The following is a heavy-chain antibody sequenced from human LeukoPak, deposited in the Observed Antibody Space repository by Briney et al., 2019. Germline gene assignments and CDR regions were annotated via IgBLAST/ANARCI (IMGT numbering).Heavy chain of an antibody. CDR1: GFTFSSAW. CDR3: ARDPWGSSGYFQH. Sequence: GGSLRLSCAASGFTFSSAWMHWVRQAPGKGLEWVSLISTSSSYIYYADSVKGRFTISRDNAKDSLYLQMNTLRAEDTAVYYCARDPWGSSGYFQHWGQGTLVTVSS. D-gene: IGHD6-19*01. J-gene: IGHJ1*01. V-gene: IGHV3-21*01. CDR2: ISTSSSYI.